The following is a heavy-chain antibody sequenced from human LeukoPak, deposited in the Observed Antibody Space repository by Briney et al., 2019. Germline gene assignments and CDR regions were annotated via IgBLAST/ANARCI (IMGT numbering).Heavy chain of an antibody. CDR1: GGSISSSSYY. J-gene: IGHJ6*02. D-gene: IGHD1-1*01. CDR3: ARNNWFYGMDV. V-gene: IGHV4-39*01. Sequence: SETLSLTCTVSGGSISSSSYYWGWIRQPPGKGLEWIGSIYYSGSTYYNPSLKSRVTISVDTSKNQFSLKLSSVTAADTAVYYCARNNWFYGMDVWGQGTTVTVSS. CDR2: IYYSGST.